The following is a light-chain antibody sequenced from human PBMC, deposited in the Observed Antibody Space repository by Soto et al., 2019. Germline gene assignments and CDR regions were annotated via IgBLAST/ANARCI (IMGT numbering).Light chain of an antibody. J-gene: IGKJ5*01. CDR3: QQSSNWPPIT. Sequence: EIVVTQSPATLSVSPGERATLSCRASQSVSSNLAWYQQKPCQAPRLLLYDASNRATGIPATFSGSGSGTDYTLTIDNLEPEDFAVYYCQQSSNWPPITCGQGTRLEIK. CDR1: QSVSSN. V-gene: IGKV3-11*01. CDR2: DAS.